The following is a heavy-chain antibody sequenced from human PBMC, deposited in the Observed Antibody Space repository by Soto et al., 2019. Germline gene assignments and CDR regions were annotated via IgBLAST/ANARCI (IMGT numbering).Heavy chain of an antibody. CDR3: ARDVGYDYVN. J-gene: IGHJ4*02. CDR1: GFTFSSYW. D-gene: IGHD5-12*01. CDR2: IKQGGSEK. V-gene: IGHV3-7*01. Sequence: EVQLVESGGGLVQPGGSLRISCAVSGFTFSSYWMSWVRQAPGKGLEWVATIKQGGSEKYYVDSVEGRFTISGDNAENSLYLQMNSLSAEDTAVYFCARDVGYDYVNWGQGTLVTVSS.